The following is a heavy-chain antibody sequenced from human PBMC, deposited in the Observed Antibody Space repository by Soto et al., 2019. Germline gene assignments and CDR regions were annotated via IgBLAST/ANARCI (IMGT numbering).Heavy chain of an antibody. Sequence: QVQLQESGPGLVKPSQTLSLTCTVSGGSISSGGYYWSWIRQNPGKGLEWIGYIYYSGSTYYNPSLKSRVTISVDTSKNQFSLKLRSVTAADTAVYYCARTMVRGVMRWFDPWGQGTLVTVSS. D-gene: IGHD3-10*01. CDR2: IYYSGST. J-gene: IGHJ5*02. V-gene: IGHV4-31*03. CDR1: GGSISSGGYY. CDR3: ARTMVRGVMRWFDP.